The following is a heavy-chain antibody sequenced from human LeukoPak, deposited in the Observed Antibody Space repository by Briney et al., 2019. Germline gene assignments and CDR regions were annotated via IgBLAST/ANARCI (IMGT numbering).Heavy chain of an antibody. CDR3: ARGGSCSGGNCKYTRKEIGY. D-gene: IGHD2-15*01. CDR1: GFTFSSYW. V-gene: IGHV3-74*01. Sequence: GGSLRLSCAASGFTFSSYWMHWVRQAPGKGLVWVSRINSDGSITTYADSVKGRFTISRDNAKNTLYLHMNSLRADDTAVYYCARGGSCSGGNCKYTRKEIGYWGQGTLVTVSS. CDR2: INSDGSIT. J-gene: IGHJ4*02.